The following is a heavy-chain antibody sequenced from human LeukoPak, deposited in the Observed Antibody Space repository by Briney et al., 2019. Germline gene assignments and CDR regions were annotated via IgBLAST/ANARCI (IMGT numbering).Heavy chain of an antibody. CDR2: ISGSGGST. D-gene: IGHD3-22*01. Sequence: GGSLRLSCAASGFTFSSYAMSWVRQAPGKGLEWVSAISGSGGSTYYADSVKGRFTISRDNSKNTLYLQMNSLRAEDTAVYYCAKTMIVVLITTGYFDYWGQGTLVTVSS. J-gene: IGHJ4*02. CDR3: AKTMIVVLITTGYFDY. V-gene: IGHV3-23*01. CDR1: GFTFSSYA.